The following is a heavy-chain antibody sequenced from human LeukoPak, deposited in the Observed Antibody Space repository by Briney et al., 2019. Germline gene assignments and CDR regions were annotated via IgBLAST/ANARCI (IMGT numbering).Heavy chain of an antibody. J-gene: IGHJ5*02. CDR1: GFTFNSYG. D-gene: IGHD1-1*01. V-gene: IGHV3-33*01. CDR3: AREDALDRYH. Sequence: GGSLRLSCAASGFTFNSYGMHWVRQAPGKGLEWVAVIWYDGSNTYYADSVKGRFTISRDDSKNTPYLQMNSLRAEDTAVYYCAREDALDRYHWGQGTLVTVSS. CDR2: IWYDGSNT.